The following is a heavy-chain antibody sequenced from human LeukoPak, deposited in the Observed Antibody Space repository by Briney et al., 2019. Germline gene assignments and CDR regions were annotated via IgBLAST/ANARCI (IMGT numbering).Heavy chain of an antibody. D-gene: IGHD5-18*01. Sequence: SETLSLTCTVSGYSISSGYYWSWIRQPPGKGLEWIGYIYYSGSTNYNPSLKSRVTISVDTSKNQFSLKLSSVTAADTAVYYCARVGRDTAMVPDYWGQGTLVTVSS. CDR2: IYYSGST. CDR3: ARVGRDTAMVPDY. V-gene: IGHV4-61*01. J-gene: IGHJ4*02. CDR1: GYSISSGYY.